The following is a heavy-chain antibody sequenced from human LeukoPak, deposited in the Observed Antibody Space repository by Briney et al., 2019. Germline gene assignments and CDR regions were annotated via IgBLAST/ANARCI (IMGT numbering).Heavy chain of an antibody. CDR3: ARDPSDYGGNWDDAFDI. J-gene: IGHJ3*02. Sequence: SETLSLTCTVSGGSITSSTYYWGWIRQPPGKGLEWIGSIYYSGSTYYNPSLKSRVTISIDTSKIQFSLKLYSVTAADTALYYCARDPSDYGGNWDDAFDIWGQGTMVTVSS. CDR2: IYYSGST. V-gene: IGHV4-39*07. D-gene: IGHD4-23*01. CDR1: GGSITSSTYY.